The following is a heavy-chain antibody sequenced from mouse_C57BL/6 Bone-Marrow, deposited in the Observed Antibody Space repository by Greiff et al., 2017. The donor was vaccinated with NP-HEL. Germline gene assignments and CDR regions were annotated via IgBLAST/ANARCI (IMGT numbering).Heavy chain of an antibody. CDR1: GYSITSGYY. CDR3: ARLPYYYGSSYVAY. CDR2: ISYDGSN. J-gene: IGHJ3*01. D-gene: IGHD1-1*01. V-gene: IGHV3-6*01. Sequence: EVKLMESGPGLVKPSQSLSLTCSVTGYSITSGYYWNWIRQFPGNKLEWMGYISYDGSNNYNPSLKNRIPITRDTSKNQFFLKLNSVTTEDTATYYCARLPYYYGSSYVAYWGQGTLVTVSA.